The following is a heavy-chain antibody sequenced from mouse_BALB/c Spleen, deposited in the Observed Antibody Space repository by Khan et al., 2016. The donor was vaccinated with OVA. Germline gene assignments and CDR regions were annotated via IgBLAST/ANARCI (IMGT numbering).Heavy chain of an antibody. CDR3: ARAPYGNFAY. Sequence: EVELVESGGGLVKPGGSLKLSCAVSGFTFSTFAMSWVRQTPEKRLEWVATISSDGDYTFYPDIVTGRFTISRDNAKNTLYLQMSCLRSEDTAMYYCARAPYGNFAYWGQGTLVTVSA. J-gene: IGHJ3*01. CDR1: GFTFSTFA. D-gene: IGHD2-1*01. V-gene: IGHV5-9-3*01. CDR2: ISSDGDYT.